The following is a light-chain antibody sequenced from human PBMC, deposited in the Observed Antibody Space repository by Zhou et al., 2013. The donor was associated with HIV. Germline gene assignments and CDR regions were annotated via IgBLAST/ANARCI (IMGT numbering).Light chain of an antibody. CDR2: KAS. Sequence: DIQMTQSPSTLSASVGDRVTITCRASQPIGSWLAWYQQKPGKAPKLLIYKASSLESGVPSRFSGSGSGTEFTLTISSLQPDDFATYYCQQYNSYPWTFGQGTKVEIK. CDR1: QPIGSW. V-gene: IGKV1-5*03. J-gene: IGKJ1*01. CDR3: QQYNSYPWT.